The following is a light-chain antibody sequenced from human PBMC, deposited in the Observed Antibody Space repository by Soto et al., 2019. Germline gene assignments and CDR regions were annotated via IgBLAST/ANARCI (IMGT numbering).Light chain of an antibody. Sequence: QSALTQPASVSGSPGQSITIACTETSSDVGGYNYVSWYQHHPGETPKLIIFEVNKRPSGVPYRFSGSKSANTASLTISGLQAEDDADYFCNSYTTSANYVFGSGTKVTVL. J-gene: IGLJ1*01. CDR1: SSDVGGYNY. CDR2: EVN. V-gene: IGLV2-14*01. CDR3: NSYTTSANYV.